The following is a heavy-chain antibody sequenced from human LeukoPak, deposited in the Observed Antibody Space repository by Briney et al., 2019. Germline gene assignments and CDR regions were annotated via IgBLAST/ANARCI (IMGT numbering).Heavy chain of an antibody. J-gene: IGHJ4*02. Sequence: GGSLRLSCAASGFTFSSSAMSWVRQAPRKGLEWVSSITDSGDGTYYADSVKGRFTTSRDDSKNTLYLQMNSLRAEDTAVYYCAKDSPVATWWGQGTLVTASS. CDR1: GFTFSSSA. CDR3: AKDSPVATW. CDR2: ITDSGDGT. V-gene: IGHV3-23*01. D-gene: IGHD1-26*01.